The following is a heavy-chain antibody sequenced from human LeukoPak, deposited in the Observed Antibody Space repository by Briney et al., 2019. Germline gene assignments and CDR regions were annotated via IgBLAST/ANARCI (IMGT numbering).Heavy chain of an antibody. CDR1: GGTFSSYA. CDR3: ARVNTVSVIDY. J-gene: IGHJ4*02. CDR2: INPNSGGT. D-gene: IGHD4-17*01. V-gene: IGHV1-2*02. Sequence: GASVKVSCKASGGTFSSYAISWVRQAPGQGLEWMGWINPNSGGTNYAQKFQGRVTMTRDTSISTAYMELSRLRSDDTAVYYCARVNTVSVIDYWGQGTLVTVSS.